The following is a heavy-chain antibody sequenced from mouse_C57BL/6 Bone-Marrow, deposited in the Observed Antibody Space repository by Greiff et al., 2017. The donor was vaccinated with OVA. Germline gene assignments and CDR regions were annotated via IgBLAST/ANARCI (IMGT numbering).Heavy chain of an antibody. CDR3: ATEHYAMDY. V-gene: IGHV1-61*01. Sequence: QVQLQQPGAELVRPGSSVKLSCKASGYTFTSYWMDWVKQRPGQGLEWIGNIYPSDSETHYNQKFKDKATLTVDKSSSTAYMQLSSLTSEDSAVYYCATEHYAMDYWGQGTSVTVSS. CDR1: GYTFTSYW. J-gene: IGHJ4*01. CDR2: IYPSDSET.